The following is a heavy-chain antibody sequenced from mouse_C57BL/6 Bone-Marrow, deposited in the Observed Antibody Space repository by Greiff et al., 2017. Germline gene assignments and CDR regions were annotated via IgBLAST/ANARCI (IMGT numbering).Heavy chain of an antibody. J-gene: IGHJ4*01. CDR2: IYPGGGYT. D-gene: IGHD1-1*01. CDR3: ARALYYYGSSYAMDY. V-gene: IGHV1-63*01. Sequence: QVQLKESGAELVRPGTSVKMSCKASGYTFTNYWIGWAKQRPGHGLEWIGDIYPGGGYTNYNEKFKGKATLTADKSSSTAYMQFSSLTSEDSAIYYCARALYYYGSSYAMDYWGQGTSVTVSS. CDR1: GYTFTNYW.